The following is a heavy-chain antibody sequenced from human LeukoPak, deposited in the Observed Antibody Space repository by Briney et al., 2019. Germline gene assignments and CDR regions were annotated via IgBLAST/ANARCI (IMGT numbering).Heavy chain of an antibody. D-gene: IGHD3-22*01. J-gene: IGHJ3*01. Sequence: GGSLRLSCAASGFTFSSYGMHWVRQAPGKGLEWVAVIWYDGSNKYYADSVKGRFNVSRDKSKNTLYLQMNSLRAEDTAVYYCARDFGDGSGYHDAFDVWGQGTMVTVSS. CDR1: GFTFSSYG. CDR2: IWYDGSNK. CDR3: ARDFGDGSGYHDAFDV. V-gene: IGHV3-33*01.